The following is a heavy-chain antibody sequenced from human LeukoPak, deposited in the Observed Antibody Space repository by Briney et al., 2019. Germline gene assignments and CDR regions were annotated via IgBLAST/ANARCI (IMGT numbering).Heavy chain of an antibody. J-gene: IGHJ4*02. CDR1: GGSFSGYY. CDR2: INHSGST. D-gene: IGHD6-13*01. Sequence: SETLSLTCAVYGGSFSGYYWSWIRQPPGKGLEWIGEINHSGSTNYNPSLKSRVTTSVDTSKNQFSLKLSSVTAADTAVYYCASTPAAAAMYYFDYWGQGTLVTVSS. V-gene: IGHV4-34*01. CDR3: ASTPAAAAMYYFDY.